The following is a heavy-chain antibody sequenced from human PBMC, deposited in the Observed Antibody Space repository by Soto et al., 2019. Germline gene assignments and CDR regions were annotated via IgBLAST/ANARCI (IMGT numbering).Heavy chain of an antibody. CDR3: ARLRSSWSQRDWFDP. Sequence: QVPLVQSGAEVKKPGASVKVSCKASGYTFTSYGISWVRQAPGQGLEWMGWISAYNGNTNYAQKLQGRVTMTTDTSTSTAYMELRSLRSDDTAVYYCARLRSSWSQRDWFDPWGQGTLVTVSS. CDR2: ISAYNGNT. V-gene: IGHV1-18*01. CDR1: GYTFTSYG. D-gene: IGHD6-13*01. J-gene: IGHJ5*02.